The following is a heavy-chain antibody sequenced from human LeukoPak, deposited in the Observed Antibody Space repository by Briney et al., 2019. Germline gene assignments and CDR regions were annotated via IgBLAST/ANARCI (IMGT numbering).Heavy chain of an antibody. CDR2: TYYRSKWYT. Sequence: SQTLSLTCAISGDSVSSNSAAWNWIRQPPSRGLEWLGRTYYRSKWYTDYAVSVRSRITINPDTSKNQFSLQLNSVTPEDTPVYYCARVIGGGRRGNWFDSWGQGTLVTVSS. CDR3: ARVIGGGRRGNWFDS. J-gene: IGHJ5*01. CDR1: GDSVSSNSAA. V-gene: IGHV6-1*01. D-gene: IGHD3-10*01.